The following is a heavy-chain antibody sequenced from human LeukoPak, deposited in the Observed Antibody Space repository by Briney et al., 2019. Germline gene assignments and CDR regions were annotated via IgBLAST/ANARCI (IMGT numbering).Heavy chain of an antibody. CDR3: AMDYYDSSGYLY. CDR2: INHSGST. D-gene: IGHD3-22*01. V-gene: IGHV4-34*01. CDR1: GGSISSYY. Sequence: SETLSLTCTVSGGSISSYYWSWIHQPPGKGLEWIGEINHSGSTNYNPSLKSRVTISVDTSKNQFSLKLSSVTAADTAVYYCAMDYYDSSGYLYWGQGTLVTVSS. J-gene: IGHJ4*02.